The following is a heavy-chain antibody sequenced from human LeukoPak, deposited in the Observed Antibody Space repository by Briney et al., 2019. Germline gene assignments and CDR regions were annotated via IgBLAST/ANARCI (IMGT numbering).Heavy chain of an antibody. V-gene: IGHV3-74*01. CDR2: INSDGSST. Sequence: GGSLRLSCADSGLTFRNYWMHWVRQAPGKGLVWVARINSDGSSTIYADSVKGRFTISRDNAKNTLYLQMNSLRAEDTAVYYCARGGYCSGGSCYRIDPWGQGTLVTVSS. D-gene: IGHD2-15*01. CDR3: ARGGYCSGGSCYRIDP. J-gene: IGHJ5*02. CDR1: GLTFRNYW.